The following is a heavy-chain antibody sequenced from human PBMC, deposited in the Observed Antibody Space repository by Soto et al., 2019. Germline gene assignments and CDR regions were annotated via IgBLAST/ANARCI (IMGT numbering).Heavy chain of an antibody. CDR3: ARVRSGWGIDY. D-gene: IGHD6-19*01. J-gene: IGHJ4*02. CDR2: IYHSGST. Sequence: QLQLQESGSGLVKPSQTLSLTCAVSGGSISSGGYSWSWIRQPPGKGLEYIGYIYHSGSTNYNPSLKSRVTISVDRSKNQFSLKLSSVTAADTAVYYCARVRSGWGIDYWGQGTLVTVSS. V-gene: IGHV4-30-2*01. CDR1: GGSISSGGYS.